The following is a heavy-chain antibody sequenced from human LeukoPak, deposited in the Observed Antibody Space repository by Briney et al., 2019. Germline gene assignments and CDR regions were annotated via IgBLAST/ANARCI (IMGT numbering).Heavy chain of an antibody. CDR3: ARDSYGDAFDI. Sequence: ASVRVSCKASGYTFTSYDINWVRQAPRQGLEWMGWMNPNSGNTGYAQKFQGRVTITRNTSISTAYMELSSLRSEDTAVYYCARDSYGDAFDIWGQGTMVTVSS. V-gene: IGHV1-8*03. J-gene: IGHJ3*02. CDR1: GYTFTSYD. D-gene: IGHD5-18*01. CDR2: MNPNSGNT.